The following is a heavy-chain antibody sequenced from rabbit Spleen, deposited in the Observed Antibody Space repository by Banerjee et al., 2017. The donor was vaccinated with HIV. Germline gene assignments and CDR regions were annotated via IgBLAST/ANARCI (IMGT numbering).Heavy chain of an antibody. CDR1: GVSLNDKDV. D-gene: IGHD6-1*01. V-gene: IGHV1S45*01. J-gene: IGHJ4*01. CDR2: INAATGKP. Sequence: EQLEESGGGLVKPEGSLTLTCKASGVSLNDKDVMCWVRQAPGKGLEWIACINAATGKPVYATWAKGRFTISITSSTTVTLQMTGLTVADTATYFCARDSGTYDYIDVYFNLWGPGTLVTVS. CDR3: ARDSGTYDYIDVYFNL.